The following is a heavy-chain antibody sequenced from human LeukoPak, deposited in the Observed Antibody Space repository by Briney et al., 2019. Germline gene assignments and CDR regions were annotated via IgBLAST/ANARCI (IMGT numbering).Heavy chain of an antibody. CDR3: ARSEYDFWSGRIFDY. D-gene: IGHD3-3*01. CDR2: ISGSGGST. Sequence: GGSLRLSCAASGFTFSSYAMSWVRQAPGKGLEWVSAISGSGGSTYYADSVKGRFTISRDNSKNTLYLQMNSLRAEDTAVYYCARSEYDFWSGRIFDYWGQGTLVTVSS. CDR1: GFTFSSYA. J-gene: IGHJ4*02. V-gene: IGHV3-23*01.